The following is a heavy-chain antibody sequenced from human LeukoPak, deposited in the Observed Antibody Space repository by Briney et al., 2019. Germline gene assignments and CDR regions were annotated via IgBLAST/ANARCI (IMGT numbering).Heavy chain of an antibody. J-gene: IGHJ2*01. CDR1: GGSISSGDYY. V-gene: IGHV4-61*03. D-gene: IGHD3-10*02. Sequence: SETLSLTCTVSGGSISSGDYYWSWIRQPPGKGLEWIGYIYYTGRTQYNPSLKSRVTISLDTSKNNLSLKLSSVTAADTAMYYCASCSGTDCYWYFDLWGRGTLVTVSS. CDR2: IYYTGRT. CDR3: ASCSGTDCYWYFDL.